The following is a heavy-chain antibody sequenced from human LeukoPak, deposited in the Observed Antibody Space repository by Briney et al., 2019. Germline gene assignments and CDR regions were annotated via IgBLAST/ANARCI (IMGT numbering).Heavy chain of an antibody. CDR1: GFTFSSYG. Sequence: GRSLRLSCAASGFTFSSYGMHWVRQAPGKGLEWVAVISYDGSNKYYADSVKGRFTISRDNSKKTLYLQMNSLRAGDTAVYYCARGAYYDRSGPIDYWGQGTLVTVSS. V-gene: IGHV3-30*03. J-gene: IGHJ4*02. CDR3: ARGAYYDRSGPIDY. D-gene: IGHD3-22*01. CDR2: ISYDGSNK.